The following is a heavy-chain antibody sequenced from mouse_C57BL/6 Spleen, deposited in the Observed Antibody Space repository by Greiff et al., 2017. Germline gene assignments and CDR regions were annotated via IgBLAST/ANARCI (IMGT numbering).Heavy chain of an antibody. D-gene: IGHD2-5*01. V-gene: IGHV1-50*01. CDR2: IDPSDSYT. CDR3: RGYSNCGYAMDY. J-gene: IGHJ4*01. CDR1: GYTFTSYW. Sequence: QVQLQQSGAELVKPGASVKLSCKASGYTFTSYWMQWVKQRPGQGLEWIGEIDPSDSYTNYNQKFKGKATLTVDTSSSTAYMQLSSLTSEDSAVYYCRGYSNCGYAMDYWGQGTSVTVSS.